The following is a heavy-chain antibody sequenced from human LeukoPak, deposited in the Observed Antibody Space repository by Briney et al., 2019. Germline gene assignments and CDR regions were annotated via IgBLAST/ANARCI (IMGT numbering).Heavy chain of an antibody. CDR2: ISGSGGST. CDR1: GFTFSSYA. CDR3: AKSARDHWSPFDY. J-gene: IGHJ4*02. V-gene: IGHV3-23*01. D-gene: IGHD2-8*02. Sequence: GGSLRLSCAASGFTFSSYAMNWVRQAPGKGLEWVSGISGSGGSTYYAASVKGRFTISRDNSENTLYLQMNSLRAEDTAIYYCAKSARDHWSPFDYWGQGTLVTVSS.